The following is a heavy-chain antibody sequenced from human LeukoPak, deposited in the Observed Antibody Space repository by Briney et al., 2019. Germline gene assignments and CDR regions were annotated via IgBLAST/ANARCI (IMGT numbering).Heavy chain of an antibody. CDR2: TYDSGST. CDR1: GGSISGSY. CDR3: AREYYDSSGYALLGY. V-gene: IGHV4-59*01. J-gene: IGHJ4*02. D-gene: IGHD3-22*01. Sequence: SETLSLTCTVSGGSISGSYWSWIRQPPGKGLEWIGYTYDSGSTNYNPSLKSRVTISVDTSKRQFSLKLSSVTAADTAVYYCAREYYDSSGYALLGYWGQGTLVTVSS.